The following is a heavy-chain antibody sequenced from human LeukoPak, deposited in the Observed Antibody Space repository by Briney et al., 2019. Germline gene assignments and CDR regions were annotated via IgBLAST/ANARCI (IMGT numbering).Heavy chain of an antibody. D-gene: IGHD3-10*01. J-gene: IGHJ4*02. CDR1: GFTFSSYS. CDR3: ARLSWAGIDY. CDR2: ISSSSSYI. Sequence: GGSLRLSCAASGFTFSSYSMNWVRQAPGKGLEWVSSISSSSSYIYYADSVKGRFTISRDSAKNSLYLQMNSLRAEDTAVYYCARLSWAGIDYWGQGTLVTVSS. V-gene: IGHV3-21*01.